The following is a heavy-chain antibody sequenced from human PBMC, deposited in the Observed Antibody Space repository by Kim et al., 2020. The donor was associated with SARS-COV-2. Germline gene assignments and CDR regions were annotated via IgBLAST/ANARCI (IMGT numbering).Heavy chain of an antibody. V-gene: IGHV1-18*03. D-gene: IGHD4-17*01. Sequence: ASVKVSCKASGYTFTSYGISWVRQAPGQGLEWMGWISAYNGNTNYAQKLQGRVTMTTDTSTSTAYMELRSLRSDDMAVYYCARATLTSLARRFPDKFDYWGQGALVTVSS. CDR1: GYTFTSYG. CDR3: ARATLTSLARRFPDKFDY. J-gene: IGHJ4*02. CDR2: ISAYNGNT.